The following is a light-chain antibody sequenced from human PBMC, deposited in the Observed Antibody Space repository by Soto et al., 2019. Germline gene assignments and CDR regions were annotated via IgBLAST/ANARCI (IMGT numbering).Light chain of an antibody. V-gene: IGLV2-14*01. CDR2: DVS. Sequence: QSALPQPASVSGSPGPSITISCTGTSSDVGGYNYVSWYQQHPGKAPKLMIYDVSNRPSGVSNRFSGSKSGNTASLTISGLQAEDEADYYCSSYTSISTLVFGGGTKLTVL. CDR1: SSDVGGYNY. J-gene: IGLJ2*01. CDR3: SSYTSISTLV.